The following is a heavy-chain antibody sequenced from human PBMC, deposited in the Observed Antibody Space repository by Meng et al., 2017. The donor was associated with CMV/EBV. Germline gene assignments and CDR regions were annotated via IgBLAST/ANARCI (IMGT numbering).Heavy chain of an antibody. D-gene: IGHD6-6*01. Sequence: GGSLRLSCAASGFTFSSYAMHWVRQAPGKGLEWVAVISYDGSNKYYADSVKGRFTISRDNSKNTLYLQMNSLRAEDTAVYYCARDADPAMYSSSPYFDYWGQGTLVTVSS. CDR1: GFTFSSYA. CDR3: ARDADPAMYSSSPYFDY. V-gene: IGHV3-30*04. CDR2: ISYDGSNK. J-gene: IGHJ4*02.